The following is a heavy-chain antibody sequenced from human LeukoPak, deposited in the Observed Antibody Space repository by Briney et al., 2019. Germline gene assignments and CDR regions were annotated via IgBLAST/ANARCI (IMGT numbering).Heavy chain of an antibody. V-gene: IGHV4-39*07. D-gene: IGHD6-13*01. Sequence: PSETLSLTCTVSGGPISSSSYYWGWIRQPPGKGLEWIGSIYYSGSTYYNPSLKSRVTISVDTSKNQFSLRLSSVTAADTAVYYCARVTGYVMEDYFDYWGQGTLVTVSS. CDR1: GGPISSSSYY. CDR2: IYYSGST. J-gene: IGHJ4*02. CDR3: ARVTGYVMEDYFDY.